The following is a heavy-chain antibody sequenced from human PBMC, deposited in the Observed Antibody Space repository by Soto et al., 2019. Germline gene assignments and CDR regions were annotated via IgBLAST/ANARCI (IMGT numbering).Heavy chain of an antibody. CDR1: GFTFSSYA. CDR2: ISYDGSNK. V-gene: IGHV3-30-3*01. J-gene: IGHJ3*02. Sequence: HPGGSLRLSCTASGFTFSSYAMHWVRQAPGKGLEWVAVISYDGSNKYYADSVKGRFTISRDNSKNTLYLQMNSLRAEDTAVYYCARAYSPYGAFDIWGQGTMVTVSS. D-gene: IGHD5-18*01. CDR3: ARAYSPYGAFDI.